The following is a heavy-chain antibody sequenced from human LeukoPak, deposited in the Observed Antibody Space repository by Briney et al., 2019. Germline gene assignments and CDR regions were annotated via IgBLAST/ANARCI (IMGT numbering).Heavy chain of an antibody. CDR1: GGSISISSDY. V-gene: IGHV4-39*01. D-gene: IGHD2/OR15-2a*01. CDR3: ARRLSTRSYYLDD. Sequence: PSETLSLTCTVSGGSISISSDYWGWIRQPPGKGLEWIGDIYYSGTTNYNPSLKSRVTMSVDTSKNQFPLKLNSATAADTAVYYCARRLSTRSYYLDDWGQGTLVTVSS. CDR2: IYYSGTT. J-gene: IGHJ4*02.